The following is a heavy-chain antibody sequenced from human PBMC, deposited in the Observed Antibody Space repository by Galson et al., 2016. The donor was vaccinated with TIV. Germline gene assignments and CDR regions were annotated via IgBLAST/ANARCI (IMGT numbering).Heavy chain of an antibody. D-gene: IGHD2-2*01. Sequence: CKASGVTFSLHAISWVRQAPGQGLEWMGGIIPMFGTANCAQKFQGRATITADESTNTTYMELSSLRSEDAAVYYCARPREGVQHQHYYSMDVWGQGTTITVSS. V-gene: IGHV1-69*01. J-gene: IGHJ6*02. CDR3: ARPREGVQHQHYYSMDV. CDR1: GVTFSLHA. CDR2: IIPMFGTA.